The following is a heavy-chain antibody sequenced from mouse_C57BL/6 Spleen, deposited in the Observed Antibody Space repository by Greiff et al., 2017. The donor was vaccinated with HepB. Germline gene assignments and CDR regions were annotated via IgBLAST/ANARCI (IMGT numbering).Heavy chain of an antibody. CDR1: GYTFTSYW. CDR2: IDPSDSYT. J-gene: IGHJ3*01. V-gene: IGHV1-69*01. Sequence: QVQLQQPGAELVMPGASVKLSCKASGYTFTSYWMHWVKQRPGHGLEWIGEIDPSDSYTNYNQKFKGKSTLTVDKSSSTAYMQLSSLTSEDSAVYYCAQTAQATAWFAYWGQGTLVTVSA. CDR3: AQTAQATAWFAY. D-gene: IGHD3-2*02.